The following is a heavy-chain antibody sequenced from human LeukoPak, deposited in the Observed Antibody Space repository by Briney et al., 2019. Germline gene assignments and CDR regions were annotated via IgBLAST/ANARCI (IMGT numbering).Heavy chain of an antibody. D-gene: IGHD1-26*01. V-gene: IGHV5-51*01. CDR2: VLPRDSET. J-gene: IGHJ3*02. CDR3: ARSVGNDAFDI. CDR1: GYKFTTYW. Sequence: ESLKISCKGSGYKFTTYWIAWVRQMPGKDLEWMETVLPRDSETRYSPPFQGQVSMSLDTSINTAYLQWSSLKASDTAIYYCARSVGNDAFDIWGQGTMVTVSS.